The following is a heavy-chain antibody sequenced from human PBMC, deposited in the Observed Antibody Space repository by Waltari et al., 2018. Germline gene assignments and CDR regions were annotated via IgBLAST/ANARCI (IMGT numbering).Heavy chain of an antibody. J-gene: IGHJ4*02. CDR3: AKDRVAAAGGFDY. CDR1: GFTFDDYA. Sequence: EVQLVESGGVVVQPGGSLRLSCAASGFTFDDYAMHWVRQAPGKGLEGVSLISWDGGSTYYADSVKGRFTISRDNSKNSLYLQMNSLRAEDTALYYCAKDRVAAAGGFDYWGQGTLVTVSS. D-gene: IGHD6-13*01. V-gene: IGHV3-43D*03. CDR2: ISWDGGST.